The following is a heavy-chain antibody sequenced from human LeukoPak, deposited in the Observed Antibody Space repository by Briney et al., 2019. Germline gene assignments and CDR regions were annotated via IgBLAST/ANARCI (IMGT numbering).Heavy chain of an antibody. CDR3: ARFDYVWETHGMDAFDI. V-gene: IGHV4-38-2*01. J-gene: IGHJ3*02. D-gene: IGHD3-16*01. CDR1: GYSITRGYS. Sequence: PSETLSLTCAVSGYSITRGYSWGWIRQPPGKGLAWIGSIYHSGSFYNPSLKSRVTISVDTSKNQFSLKLSSVTAADTAVYYCARFDYVWETHGMDAFDIWGQGTMVTVSS. CDR2: IYHSGS.